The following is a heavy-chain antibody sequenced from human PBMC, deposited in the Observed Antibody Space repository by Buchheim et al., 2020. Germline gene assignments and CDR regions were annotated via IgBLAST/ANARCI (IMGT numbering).Heavy chain of an antibody. D-gene: IGHD1-26*01. CDR1: GFTFSSYW. CDR2: TNSDGSST. CDR3: ARGRGAEGRGFDY. J-gene: IGHJ4*02. V-gene: IGHV3-74*03. Sequence: EVQVVESGGGLVQPGGSLRLSCAASGFTFSSYWMHWVRQASGKGLVWVSRTNSDGSSTTYAGSVKGRFTISRDHAKNPLDLQMNSLGADDTAVYYCARGRGAEGRGFDYWGQGTL.